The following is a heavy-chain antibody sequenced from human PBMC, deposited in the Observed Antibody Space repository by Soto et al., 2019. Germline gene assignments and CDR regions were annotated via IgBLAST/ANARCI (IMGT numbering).Heavy chain of an antibody. D-gene: IGHD6-6*01. V-gene: IGHV1-46*01. CDR1: GYTFTSYY. CDR3: ARVVEYPRYYYGMDV. Sequence: ASVKVSCKASGYTFTSYYMHWVRQAPGQGLEWMGIINPSGGSTSYAQKFQGRVTMTRDTSTSTVYMELSSLRSEDTDVYYCARVVEYPRYYYGMDVWGQGTTVTVSS. J-gene: IGHJ6*02. CDR2: INPSGGST.